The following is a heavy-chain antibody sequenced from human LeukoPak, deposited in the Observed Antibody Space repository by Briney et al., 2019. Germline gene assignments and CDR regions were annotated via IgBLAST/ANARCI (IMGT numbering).Heavy chain of an antibody. CDR1: GFSFGKYW. Sequence: GGSLRLSCVASGFSFGKYWMSWVRQAPGKGLEWVANIKLDGSEKNYVDSVKGRFTTSRDNTKNSLYLQMNSLRAEDTAVFYCARDQYDTWSRRGNFDSWGQGTLVIVSS. J-gene: IGHJ4*02. V-gene: IGHV3-7*03. D-gene: IGHD3/OR15-3a*01. CDR2: IKLDGSEK. CDR3: ARDQYDTWSRRGNFDS.